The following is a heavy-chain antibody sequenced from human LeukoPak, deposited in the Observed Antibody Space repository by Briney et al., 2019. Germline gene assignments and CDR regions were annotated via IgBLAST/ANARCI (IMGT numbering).Heavy chain of an antibody. CDR3: ASPSWHGSGSFYYYYYGMDV. J-gene: IGHJ6*02. Sequence: PGGSLRLSCAASGFTVSSNYMSWVRQAPGKGLEWVSVIYSGGSTYYADSVKGRFTISRDNSKNTLYLQMNSLRAEDTAVYYCASPSWHGSGSFYYYYYGMDVWGQGTTVTVSS. D-gene: IGHD3-10*01. CDR2: IYSGGST. V-gene: IGHV3-53*01. CDR1: GFTVSSNY.